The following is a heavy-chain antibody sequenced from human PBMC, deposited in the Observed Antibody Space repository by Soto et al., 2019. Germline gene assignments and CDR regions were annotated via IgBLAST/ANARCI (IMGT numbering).Heavy chain of an antibody. Sequence: SETLSLTCTVSGGSISSGGYYWSWIRQHPGKGLEWIGYIYYSGSTYYNPSLKSRVTISVDTSKNQFSLKLSSVTAADTAVYYCARLVGTMVRGEFDYWGQGTLVTVSS. CDR3: ARLVGTMVRGEFDY. D-gene: IGHD3-10*01. CDR1: GGSISSGGYY. V-gene: IGHV4-31*03. J-gene: IGHJ4*02. CDR2: IYYSGST.